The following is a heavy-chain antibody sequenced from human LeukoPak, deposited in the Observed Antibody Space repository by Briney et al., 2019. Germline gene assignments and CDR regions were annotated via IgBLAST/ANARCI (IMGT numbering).Heavy chain of an antibody. Sequence: ASVKVSCKASGYTFTNYAMHWVRQAPGQRLEWMGWVNAGNGNTKYSQEFQGRVTITTDTSASIAYMELSSLRSEDMAVYYCARGDEDYRTFDYWGQGTLVTVSS. CDR3: ARGDEDYRTFDY. V-gene: IGHV1-3*03. D-gene: IGHD4-11*01. CDR1: GYTFTNYA. J-gene: IGHJ4*02. CDR2: VNAGNGNT.